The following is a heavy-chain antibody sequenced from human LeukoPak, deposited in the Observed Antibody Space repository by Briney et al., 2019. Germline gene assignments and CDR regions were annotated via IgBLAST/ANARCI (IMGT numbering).Heavy chain of an antibody. CDR3: ARRNSGYDLDYYYYMDV. Sequence: SETLSLTCAVYGGSFSGYYWSWIRQPPGKGLEWIGEINHSGSTNYNPSLKSRVTISVDTSKNQFSLKLSSVTAADTAVYYCARRNSGYDLDYYYYMDVWGKGTTVTISS. CDR2: INHSGST. CDR1: GGSFSGYY. D-gene: IGHD5-12*01. J-gene: IGHJ6*03. V-gene: IGHV4-34*01.